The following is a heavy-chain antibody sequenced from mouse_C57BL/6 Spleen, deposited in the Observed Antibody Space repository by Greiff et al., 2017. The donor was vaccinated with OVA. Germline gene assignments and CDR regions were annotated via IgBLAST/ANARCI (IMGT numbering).Heavy chain of an antibody. CDR3: TRRKLGRVGYAMDY. V-gene: IGHV6-6*01. J-gene: IGHJ4*01. CDR1: GFTFSDAW. CDR2: IRNKANNHAT. D-gene: IGHD4-1*01. Sequence: EVQLVESGGGLVQPGGSMKLSCAASGFTFSDAWMDWVRQSPEKGLEWVAEIRNKANNHATYYAESVKGRFTISRDDSKSSVYLQMNSLRAEDTGIYYCTRRKLGRVGYAMDYWGQGTSVTVSS.